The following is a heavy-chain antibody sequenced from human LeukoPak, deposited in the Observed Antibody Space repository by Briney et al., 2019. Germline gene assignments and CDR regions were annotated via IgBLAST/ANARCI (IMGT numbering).Heavy chain of an antibody. CDR1: GDSISSYY. V-gene: IGHV4-4*07. Sequence: SETLSLTCTVSGDSISSYYWSWIRQPAGMGLEWIGRIYASGNTNYNPSLKSRVTMSVDTSRTQFSLKLSSVTAADTAVYYCARGGWFGEFYSPGPPDYWGQGTLVTVSS. D-gene: IGHD3-10*01. J-gene: IGHJ4*02. CDR2: IYASGNT. CDR3: ARGGWFGEFYSPGPPDY.